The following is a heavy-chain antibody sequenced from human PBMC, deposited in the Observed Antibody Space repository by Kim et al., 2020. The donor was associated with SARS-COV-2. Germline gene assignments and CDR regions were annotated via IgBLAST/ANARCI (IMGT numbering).Heavy chain of an antibody. Sequence: GGSLRLSCAASGFTFSSYGMHWVRQAPGKGLEWVAVISYDGSNKYYADSVKGRFTISRDNSKNTLYLQMNSLRAEDTAVYYCARGRVVVPAAMMYWVQGT. D-gene: IGHD2-2*01. J-gene: IGHJ1*01. V-gene: IGHV3-33*05. CDR1: GFTFSSYG. CDR2: ISYDGSNK. CDR3: ARGRVVVPAAMMY.